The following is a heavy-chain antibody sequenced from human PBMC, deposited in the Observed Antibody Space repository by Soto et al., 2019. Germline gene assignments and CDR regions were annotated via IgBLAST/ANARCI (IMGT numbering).Heavy chain of an antibody. CDR2: IFYSGST. J-gene: IGHJ6*01. CDR1: GGSISSSSYY. D-gene: IGHD5-18*01. V-gene: IGHV4-39*01. Sequence: SETLSLACTVSGGSISSSSYYWGWIRQPPGKGLEWIGSIFYSGSTYYNPSLKSRVTISVDTSKNQFSLKLSSVTAADTAVYYCACFFSGGYSYGFYSYGMDVCGQVTAVT. CDR3: ACFFSGGYSYGFYSYGMDV.